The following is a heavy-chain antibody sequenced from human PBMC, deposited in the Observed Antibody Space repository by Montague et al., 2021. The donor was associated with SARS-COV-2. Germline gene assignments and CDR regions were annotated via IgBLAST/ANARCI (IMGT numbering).Heavy chain of an antibody. V-gene: IGHV4-31*03. CDR2: MYDSGST. J-gene: IGHJ3*02. CDR1: GGSISNGGYY. CDR3: ARGDGVVVAAPYI. D-gene: IGHD2-15*01. Sequence: TLSLTCTVSGGSISNGGYYCSWIRQHPGKGLEWIGYMYDSGSTYYNPSLTSRVTMSLDTSKNQFSLKLSSVTAADTAMYYCARGDGVVVAAPYIWGQGIMVIISS.